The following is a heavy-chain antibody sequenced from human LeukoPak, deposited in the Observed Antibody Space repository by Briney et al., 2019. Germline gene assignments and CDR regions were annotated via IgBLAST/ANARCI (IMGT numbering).Heavy chain of an antibody. CDR3: TSNGAAGY. CDR2: INSDGTIT. D-gene: IGHD2-8*01. CDR1: GFTFNSYW. Sequence: PGGSLRLSCAASGFTFNSYWMHWVRQAPGKGLVWVSRINSDGTITNYADSVKGRFTISRDNAKNTLYLQMNSLRAEDTAVYYCTSNGAAGYWGQGTLATVSS. V-gene: IGHV3-74*01. J-gene: IGHJ1*01.